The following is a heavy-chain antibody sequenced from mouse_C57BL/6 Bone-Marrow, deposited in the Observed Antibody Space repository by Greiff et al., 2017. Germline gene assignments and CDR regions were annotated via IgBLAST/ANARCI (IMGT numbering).Heavy chain of an antibody. J-gene: IGHJ3*01. CDR3: ASGDGHYKAY. D-gene: IGHD2-3*01. Sequence: EVQVVESGGGLVKPGGSLKLSCAASGFTFSDYGMHWVRQAPEKGLEWVAYISSGTSTIYYADTVKGRFTISRVNAKKTLFLQMTSLRSEDTAMYYCASGDGHYKAYWGQVTLVTVSA. CDR2: ISSGTSTI. V-gene: IGHV5-17*01. CDR1: GFTFSDYG.